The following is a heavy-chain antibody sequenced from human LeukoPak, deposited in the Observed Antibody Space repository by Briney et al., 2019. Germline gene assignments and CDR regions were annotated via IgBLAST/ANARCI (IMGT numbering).Heavy chain of an antibody. D-gene: IGHD1-1*01. Sequence: GGSLRLSCAASGFTFSDYDMYWVRQATGKGLERVSAIGTAGDTYYTGSVKGRFTISRENAKNSLYLQMNSLRAGDTAVYYCARVAKERVGGVYYFDYWGQGTLVTVSS. CDR2: IGTAGDT. CDR3: ARVAKERVGGVYYFDY. J-gene: IGHJ4*02. CDR1: GFTFSDYD. V-gene: IGHV3-13*01.